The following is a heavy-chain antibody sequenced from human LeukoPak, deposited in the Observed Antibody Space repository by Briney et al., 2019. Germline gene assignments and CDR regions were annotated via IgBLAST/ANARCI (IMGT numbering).Heavy chain of an antibody. J-gene: IGHJ4*02. CDR2: IIPIFGTA. D-gene: IGHD3-10*01. V-gene: IGHV1-69*05. CDR3: ASPKFGESYFDY. Sequence: ASVKVSCKASGGTFSSYAISWVRQAPGQGLEWMGGIIPIFGTANYAQKFQGRVTITTDESTSTAYMELSSLRSEDTAVYYCASPKFGESYFDYWGQGTLVTVSS. CDR1: GGTFSSYA.